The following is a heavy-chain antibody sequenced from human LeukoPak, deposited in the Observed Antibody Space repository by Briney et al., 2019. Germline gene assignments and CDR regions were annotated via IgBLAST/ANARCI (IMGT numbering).Heavy chain of an antibody. CDR1: GLTFSHYW. CDR3: VVTDS. V-gene: IGHV3-7*01. Sequence: GGSLRLSCAASGLTFSHYWMRWVRQAPGKGLECVANINQDGSYTYYVDSVKGRFAMSRDNAKNSLYLQMNSLRVEDTAVYYCVVTDSWGQGTLVTVSS. D-gene: IGHD5-18*01. CDR2: INQDGSYT. J-gene: IGHJ4*02.